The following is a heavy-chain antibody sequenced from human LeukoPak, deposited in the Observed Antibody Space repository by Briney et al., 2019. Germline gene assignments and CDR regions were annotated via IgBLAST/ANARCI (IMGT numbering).Heavy chain of an antibody. D-gene: IGHD3-16*01. CDR2: INHSGST. V-gene: IGHV4-34*01. Sequence: PSETLSLTCAVYGGSFSGYYWSWIRQPPGKGLEWIGEINHSGSTNYNPSLKSRVTISVDTSKNQFSLKLSSVTAADTAVHYCARGRRRLDAFDIWGQGTMVTVSS. CDR1: GGSFSGYY. J-gene: IGHJ3*02. CDR3: ARGRRRLDAFDI.